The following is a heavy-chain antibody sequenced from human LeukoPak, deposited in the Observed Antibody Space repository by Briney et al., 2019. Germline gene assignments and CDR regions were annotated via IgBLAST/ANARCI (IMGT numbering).Heavy chain of an antibody. D-gene: IGHD4-17*01. CDR3: VRQDGDDARAFDY. Sequence: SETLSLTCTGSGSSSSGYVWTWIRQPAGTGLDWIGRIYISGTTNYNPVLKSRVSMSVDTSKNQISLNLTSVSAADTALYYCVRQDGDDARAFDYWGQGTLVTVSS. CDR2: IYISGTT. V-gene: IGHV4-4*07. J-gene: IGHJ4*02. CDR1: GSSSSGYV.